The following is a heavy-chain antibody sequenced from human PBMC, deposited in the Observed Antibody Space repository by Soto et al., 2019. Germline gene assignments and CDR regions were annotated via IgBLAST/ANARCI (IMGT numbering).Heavy chain of an antibody. J-gene: IGHJ4*02. CDR1: GFTFSSYA. V-gene: IGHV3-23*01. CDR3: ANMVMDPYSSLGDRFDY. Sequence: GGSLRLSCAASGFTFSSYAMSWVRQAPGKGLEWVSAISGSGGSTYYADSVKGRFTISRDNSKNTLYLQMNSLRAEDTAVYYCANMVMDPYSSLGDRFDYWGQGTLFTVSS. D-gene: IGHD6-6*01. CDR2: ISGSGGST.